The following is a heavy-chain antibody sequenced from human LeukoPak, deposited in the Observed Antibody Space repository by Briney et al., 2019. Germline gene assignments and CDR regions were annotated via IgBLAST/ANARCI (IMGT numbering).Heavy chain of an antibody. D-gene: IGHD6-6*01. Sequence: SGGSLRLSCAASGFTFSDYYMSWIRQAPGKGLEWVANIKQDGSEKYYVDSVKGRFTISRDNAKNSLYLQMNSLRAEDTAVYYCARSVPWHFDLWGRGTLVTVSS. CDR1: GFTFSDYY. CDR3: ARSVPWHFDL. CDR2: IKQDGSEK. J-gene: IGHJ2*01. V-gene: IGHV3-7*01.